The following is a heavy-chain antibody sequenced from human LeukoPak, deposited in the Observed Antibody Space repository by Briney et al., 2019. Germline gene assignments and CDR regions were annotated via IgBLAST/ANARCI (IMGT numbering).Heavy chain of an antibody. J-gene: IGHJ5*02. V-gene: IGHV4-61*09. D-gene: IGHD3-10*01. CDR3: ARELITMVRGVIIGVHNWFDP. Sequence: PSETLSLTCTVSGDSISSGSFCWSWIRQPAGKGLDWIGHIYTTGSTNYNPSLKSRVTISVDTSKNQFSLKLSSVTAADTAVYYCARELITMVRGVIIGVHNWFDPWGQGTLVTVSS. CDR2: IYTTGST. CDR1: GDSISSGSFC.